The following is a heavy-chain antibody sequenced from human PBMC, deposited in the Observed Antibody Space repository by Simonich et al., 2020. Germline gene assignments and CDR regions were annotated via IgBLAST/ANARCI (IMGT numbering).Heavy chain of an antibody. D-gene: IGHD2-15*01. J-gene: IGHJ3*02. V-gene: IGHV3-30*07. CDR3: AREGLLLDAFDI. Sequence: QVQLVESGGGVVQPGRSLRLSCAASGFTFSSYAMHWVRQAPGKGIEWVAFIQYDGSNKYYADSVKGRFTISRDNSKNTLYLQMNSLRAEDTAVYYCAREGLLLDAFDIWGQGTMVTVSS. CDR2: IQYDGSNK. CDR1: GFTFSSYA.